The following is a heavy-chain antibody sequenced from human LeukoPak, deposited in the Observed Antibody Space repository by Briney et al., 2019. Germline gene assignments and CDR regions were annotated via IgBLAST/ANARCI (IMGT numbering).Heavy chain of an antibody. CDR1: GFTFSTYG. CDR2: IWPDGSNK. V-gene: IGHV3-33*01. J-gene: IGHJ4*02. D-gene: IGHD1-26*01. CDR3: ARASGPFDY. Sequence: PGRSLRLSCATSGFTFSTYGIHWVRQAPGKGLEWVAVIWPDGSNKYCADSVKGRFTISRDNSKNTLYLQMNSLRAEDTAVYYCARASGPFDYWGQGTLVTVSS.